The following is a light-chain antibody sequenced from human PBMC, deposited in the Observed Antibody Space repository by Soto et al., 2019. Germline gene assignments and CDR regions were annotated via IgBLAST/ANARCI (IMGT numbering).Light chain of an antibody. CDR1: QGISSY. J-gene: IGKJ5*01. CDR3: QQLNSYPLT. V-gene: IGKV1-9*01. CDR2: AAS. Sequence: DIQLTQSPSFLSASVGDRVTITCRASQGISSYLAWYQQKPGKAPKLLIYAASTLQSGVPLRFSGSGSGTEFTLTISSLQPEDFATYYCQQLNSYPLTFGQGTRLEIK.